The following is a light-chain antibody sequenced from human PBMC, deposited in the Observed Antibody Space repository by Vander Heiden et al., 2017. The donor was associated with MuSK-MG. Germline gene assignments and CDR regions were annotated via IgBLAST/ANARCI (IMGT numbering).Light chain of an antibody. Sequence: DIQVTQSPSSLSASVGDSVTISCRASQGISGYLNWYQQKPGEAPKLLIYAAANLLTGVTPRFSGSGSGTDFTLAIRSVQPEDVATYYCQQSYSTPYTFGQGTNLDIK. CDR1: QGISGY. V-gene: IGKV1-39*01. J-gene: IGKJ2*01. CDR3: QQSYSTPYT. CDR2: AAA.